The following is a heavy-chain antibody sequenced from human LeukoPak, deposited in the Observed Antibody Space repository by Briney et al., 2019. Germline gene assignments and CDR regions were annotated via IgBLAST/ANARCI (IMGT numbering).Heavy chain of an antibody. J-gene: IGHJ6*02. CDR1: GFTFSDYY. CDR2: ISSSGSTI. Sequence: GGSLRLSCAASGFTFSDYYMSWIRQAPGKGLEWVSYISSSGSTIYYADSVKGRFTISRDNAKNSLYLQMNSLRAEDTAVYYCARDSSLSSYYYGMDVWGQGTTVTVSS. V-gene: IGHV3-11*01. CDR3: ARDSSLSSYYYGMDV. D-gene: IGHD2/OR15-2a*01.